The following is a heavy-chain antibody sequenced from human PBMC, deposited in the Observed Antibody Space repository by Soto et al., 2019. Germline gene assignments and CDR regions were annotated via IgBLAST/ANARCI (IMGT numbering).Heavy chain of an antibody. CDR3: ARGGYFDTYGYYYVDDYFDF. CDR2: IYHSGST. J-gene: IGHJ4*02. CDR1: GDSINSNHW. V-gene: IGHV4-4*02. Sequence: QVLLKESGPGLEKPSGTLSLTCAVSGDSINSNHWWSWVRQPPGKGLEWIGEIYHSGSTNYNPSLKSRVTISADKSKNQFSLKLSSVTAADTAVYYCARGGYFDTYGYYYVDDYFDFWGQGTLVTVSS. D-gene: IGHD3-22*01.